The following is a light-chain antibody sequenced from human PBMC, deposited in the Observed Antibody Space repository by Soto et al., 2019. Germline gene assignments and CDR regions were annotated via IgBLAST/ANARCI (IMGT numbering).Light chain of an antibody. CDR2: DAS. V-gene: IGKV3-15*01. CDR1: QSVSSN. Sequence: EIVMTQSPATLSVSPGERATLSCRASQSVSSNLAWYQQKPGQAPRLLIYDASTRATGIPARFSGSGSGTEFTLTISSLQSEDFAVYYCQQYNNWQTFGQGTKVEIK. CDR3: QQYNNWQT. J-gene: IGKJ1*01.